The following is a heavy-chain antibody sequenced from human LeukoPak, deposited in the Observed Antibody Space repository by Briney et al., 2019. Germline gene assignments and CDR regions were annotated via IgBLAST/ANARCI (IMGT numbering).Heavy chain of an antibody. Sequence: PGGSLRLSCAASGFIFSSCGMHWVRQAPGKGLEWVAVISYDGSIEYYADSVRGRFTISRDNSNNTLYLQMNSLRAEDTAVYYCAKEDSYHGSGSYFDYWGQGSLVTVSS. CDR1: GFIFSSCG. J-gene: IGHJ4*02. D-gene: IGHD3-10*01. CDR2: ISYDGSIE. CDR3: AKEDSYHGSGSYFDY. V-gene: IGHV3-30*18.